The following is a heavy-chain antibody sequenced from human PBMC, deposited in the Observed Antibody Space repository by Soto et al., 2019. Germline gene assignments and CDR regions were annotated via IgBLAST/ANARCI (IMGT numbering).Heavy chain of an antibody. Sequence: SGGSLRLSCSASGFTFSSYAMHWVRQAPGKGLGYVSAISSNGGSTYYADSVKGRFTISRDNAKNTVYLQMNSLRAEDTAVYYCVRDDVGVGIDYWGLGTLVTIS. CDR3: VRDDVGVGIDY. CDR2: ISSNGGST. CDR1: GFTFSSYA. V-gene: IGHV3-64*04. D-gene: IGHD1-26*01. J-gene: IGHJ4*02.